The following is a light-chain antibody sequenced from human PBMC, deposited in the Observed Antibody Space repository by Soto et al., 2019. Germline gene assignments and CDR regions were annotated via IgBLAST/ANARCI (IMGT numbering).Light chain of an antibody. CDR2: DVT. CDR1: SSDVGFYNH. Sequence: QSALTQPASVSGSPGQSITISCTGTSSDVGFYNHVSWYQQHPGIAPKLMISDVTNRPSGVSDRFSGSKSGNTASLTISGLQTEDEADYYCMSYTTSIIYVFGSGTKLTVL. J-gene: IGLJ1*01. V-gene: IGLV2-14*01. CDR3: MSYTTSIIYV.